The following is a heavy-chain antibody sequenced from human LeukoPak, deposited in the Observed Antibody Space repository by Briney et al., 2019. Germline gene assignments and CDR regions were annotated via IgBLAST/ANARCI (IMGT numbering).Heavy chain of an antibody. D-gene: IGHD6-13*01. Sequence: ASVKVSCKASGYTFTDYYTHWVRQAPGQGLEWMGWISPNSGDTKYAQNFQGRVTMTRDTSISTAYMELRSLRFDDTAVYWCAREGMTANAFDIWGQGTMVTVSS. CDR1: GYTFTDYY. J-gene: IGHJ3*02. CDR2: ISPNSGDT. CDR3: AREGMTANAFDI. V-gene: IGHV1-2*02.